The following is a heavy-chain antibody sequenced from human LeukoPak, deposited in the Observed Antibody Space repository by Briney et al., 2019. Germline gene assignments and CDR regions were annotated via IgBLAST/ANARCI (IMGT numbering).Heavy chain of an antibody. CDR3: ARGLDYGDYGFLWFDP. D-gene: IGHD4-17*01. V-gene: IGHV5-51*01. Sequence: GESLKISCKGSGYTFTSYWIGWVRQMPGKGLEWMGIIYPGDSDTRYSPSFQGQVTISADKSISTAYLQWSSLKASDTAMYYCARGLDYGDYGFLWFDPWGQGTLVTVSS. J-gene: IGHJ5*02. CDR1: GYTFTSYW. CDR2: IYPGDSDT.